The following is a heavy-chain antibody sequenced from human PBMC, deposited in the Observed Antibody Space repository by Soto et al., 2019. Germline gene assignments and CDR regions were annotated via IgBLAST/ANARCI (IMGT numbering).Heavy chain of an antibody. D-gene: IGHD2-21*02. Sequence: SETLSLTCTVSGGSIRSYYWSWIRQAPGKGLEWIGYPYNSGSTVYNPSLKSRVTISVDTSKNQFSLKLNSVTAADTAVYYCARDLWGYCGTDCYPLDVWGQGTTVTVSS. CDR2: PYNSGST. CDR3: ARDLWGYCGTDCYPLDV. CDR1: GGSIRSYY. J-gene: IGHJ6*02. V-gene: IGHV4-59*01.